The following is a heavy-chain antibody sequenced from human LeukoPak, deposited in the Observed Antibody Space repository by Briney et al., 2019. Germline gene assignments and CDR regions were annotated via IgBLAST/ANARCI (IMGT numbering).Heavy chain of an antibody. CDR1: RFTISSYA. Sequence: GGSLRLSCVASRFTISSYAMQWVRQSPGKGLEWVAGISYDGSNKYYADSVKGRFTISRDNSKNTLYLQMNSLRAEDTAVYYCAKDTRTTVTNYYFDYWGQGTLITVSS. J-gene: IGHJ4*02. V-gene: IGHV3-30*04. CDR2: ISYDGSNK. CDR3: AKDTRTTVTNYYFDY. D-gene: IGHD4-17*01.